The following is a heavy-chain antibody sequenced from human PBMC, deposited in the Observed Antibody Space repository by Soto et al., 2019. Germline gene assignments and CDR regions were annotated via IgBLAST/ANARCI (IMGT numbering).Heavy chain of an antibody. V-gene: IGHV4-39*01. CDR2: IYYSGST. CDR1: GGSISSSSYY. CDR3: ARHGTSNSYYYYYYGMDV. Sequence: ASETLSLTCTVSGGSISSSSYYWGWIRQPPGKGLEWIGSIYYSGSTYYNPSLKSRVTISVDTSKNQFSLKLSSVTAADTAVYYCARHGTSNSYYYYYYGMDVWGQGTTVTVSS. D-gene: IGHD1-1*01. J-gene: IGHJ6*02.